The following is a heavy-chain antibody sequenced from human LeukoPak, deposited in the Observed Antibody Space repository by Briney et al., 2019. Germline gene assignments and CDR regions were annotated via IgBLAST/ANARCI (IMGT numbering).Heavy chain of an antibody. CDR1: GGSFSGYY. Sequence: SETLSLTCAVYGGSFSGYYWSWIRQPPGKGLEWIGEINHSGSTNYNPSLKSRVIISVDTSKNQFSLKLSSVTAADTAVYYCAREGVGSIAAAGTAGRYYYYYMDVWGKGTTVTVSS. CDR3: AREGVGSIAAAGTAGRYYYYYMDV. D-gene: IGHD6-13*01. V-gene: IGHV4-34*01. CDR2: INHSGST. J-gene: IGHJ6*03.